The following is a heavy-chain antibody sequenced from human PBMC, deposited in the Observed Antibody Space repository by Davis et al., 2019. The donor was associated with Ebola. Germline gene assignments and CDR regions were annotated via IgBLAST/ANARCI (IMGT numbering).Heavy chain of an antibody. D-gene: IGHD3-10*01. J-gene: IGHJ4*02. CDR2: ISYDGSNK. CDR1: GFTFSSYA. V-gene: IGHV3-30*01. Sequence: GESLKISCAASGFTFSSYAMHWVRQAPGKGLEWVAVISYDGSNKYYADSVKGRFTISRDNSKNTLYLQMNSLRAEDTAVYYCARGPPRGSGSYGSLDYWGQGTLVTVSS. CDR3: ARGPPRGSGSYGSLDY.